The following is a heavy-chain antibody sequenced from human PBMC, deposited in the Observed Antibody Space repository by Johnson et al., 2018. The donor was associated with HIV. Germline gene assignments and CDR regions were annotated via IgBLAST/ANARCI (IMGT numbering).Heavy chain of an antibody. J-gene: IGHJ3*02. Sequence: VQLVESGGDVVQPARSLRLSCAASGFTFSTSWMSWVRQAPGKGLGWVANINQDGVEKYYVDSVKGRFTISRDNSKNTLYLQINSLRAEDTAVYYCALSGGAAAYDAFDIWGQGTMVTVSS. CDR1: GFTFSTSW. CDR2: INQDGVEK. V-gene: IGHV3-7*02. CDR3: ALSGGAAAYDAFDI. D-gene: IGHD6-13*01.